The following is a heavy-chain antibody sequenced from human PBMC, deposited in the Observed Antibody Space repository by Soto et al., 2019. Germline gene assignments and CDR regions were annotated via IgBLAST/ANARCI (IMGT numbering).Heavy chain of an antibody. CDR1: GYTFTSYA. J-gene: IGHJ3*02. CDR2: INAGNGNT. CDR3: ARALILTGYYIHDAFDI. Sequence: GASVKVSCKASGYTFTSYAMHWVRQAPGQRLEWMGWINAGNGNTKYSQKFQGRVTITRDTSASTAYMELSSLRSEDTAVYYCARALILTGYYIHDAFDIWGQGTMVTVSS. D-gene: IGHD3-9*01. V-gene: IGHV1-3*01.